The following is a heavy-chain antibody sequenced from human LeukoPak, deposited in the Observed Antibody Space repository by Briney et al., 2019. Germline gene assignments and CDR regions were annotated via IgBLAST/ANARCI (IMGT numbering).Heavy chain of an antibody. V-gene: IGHV1-46*01. D-gene: IGHD6-13*01. CDR2: INPSGGST. CDR3: ARVTVAVGNAFDY. J-gene: IGHJ4*02. CDR1: GYTFTSYY. Sequence: ASVNVSCKTFGYTFTSYYIHWVRHTPGHELEWMGIINPSGGSTSYAQKFEGRVTITRDTSTSTVYMELSSLRSEDTAVYYCARVTVAVGNAFDYWGQGALVTVSS.